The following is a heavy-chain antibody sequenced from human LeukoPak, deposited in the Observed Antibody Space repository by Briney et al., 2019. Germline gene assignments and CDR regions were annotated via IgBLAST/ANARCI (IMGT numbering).Heavy chain of an antibody. CDR3: ARANMVRGVGSFFDRNWFDP. CDR1: GGSISSGSYY. CDR2: IYTSGST. J-gene: IGHJ5*02. V-gene: IGHV4-61*02. D-gene: IGHD3-10*01. Sequence: SETLSLTCTVSGGSISSGSYYWSWIRQPAGKGLEWIGRIYTSGSTNYNPSLKSRVTISVDTSKNQFSLKLSSVTAADTAVYYCARANMVRGVGSFFDRNWFDPWGQGTLVTVSS.